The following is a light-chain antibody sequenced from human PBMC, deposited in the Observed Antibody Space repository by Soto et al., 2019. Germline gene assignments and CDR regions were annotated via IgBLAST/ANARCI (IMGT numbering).Light chain of an antibody. Sequence: EMVLTQSPGTLSLSPGERATLSGRASQSVSSSYLAWYQQNPGQAPRLLLYGASSRATGIQDRFSGSGSGTDFTLTISRLEPEDFAVYFCQQYVSLPQFTFGSGTKVDIK. J-gene: IGKJ3*01. V-gene: IGKV3-20*01. CDR3: QQYVSLPQFT. CDR2: GAS. CDR1: QSVSSSY.